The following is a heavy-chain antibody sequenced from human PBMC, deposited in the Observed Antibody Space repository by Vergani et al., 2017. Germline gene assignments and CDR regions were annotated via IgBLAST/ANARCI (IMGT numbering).Heavy chain of an antibody. D-gene: IGHD4-23*01. CDR1: GFTFEDYA. J-gene: IGHJ4*02. CDR2: IGTAGDT. V-gene: IGHV3-13*01. Sequence: EVQLVESGGGLVQPGRSLRLSCAASGFTFEDYAMHWVRQAPGKGLEWVSGIGTAGDTYYPGSVKGRFTISRENAKNSLYLQMNSLRAGDTAIYYCARAVSTTVGDPPGYWGQGTLVTVSS. CDR3: ARAVSTTVGDPPGY.